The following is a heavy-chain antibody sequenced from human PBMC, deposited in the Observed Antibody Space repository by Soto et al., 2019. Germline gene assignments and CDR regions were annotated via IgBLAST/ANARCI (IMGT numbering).Heavy chain of an antibody. Sequence: GESLKISCKGSGYSFTSYWISWVRQMPGKGLEWMGRIDPSDSYTNYSPSFQGHVTISADKSISTAYLQWSSLKASDTAMYYCARQGKEGFGRDYYSYGMDVWGQGTTVTVSS. J-gene: IGHJ6*02. CDR3: ARQGKEGFGRDYYSYGMDV. D-gene: IGHD3-10*01. CDR1: GYSFTSYW. V-gene: IGHV5-10-1*01. CDR2: IDPSDSYT.